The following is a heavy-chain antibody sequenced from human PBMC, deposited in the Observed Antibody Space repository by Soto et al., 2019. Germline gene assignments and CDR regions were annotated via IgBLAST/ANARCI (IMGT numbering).Heavy chain of an antibody. D-gene: IGHD3-3*01. CDR1: GFTFSSYG. CDR2: IWYDGRNK. J-gene: IGHJ4*02. Sequence: QVQLVESGGGVVQPGRSLRLSCAASGFTFSSYGMHWVRQAPGKGLEWVAVIWYDGRNKYYADSVKGRFTISRDNSKNTLYLQMNSLRAEDTAVYYCARGYDFWSGPDYWGQGTLVTVSS. CDR3: ARGYDFWSGPDY. V-gene: IGHV3-33*01.